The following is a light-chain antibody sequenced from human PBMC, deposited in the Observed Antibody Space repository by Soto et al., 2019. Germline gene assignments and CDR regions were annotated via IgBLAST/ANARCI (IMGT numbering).Light chain of an antibody. CDR2: GAS. CDR1: QSVSSY. J-gene: IGKJ1*01. CDR3: QQYGSSPET. Sequence: SHSLGTLSLSKGVGATLSCGASQSVSSYVAWYQQKPGQAPRLLIYGASSRATGIPDRFSGSGSGTDFTLTISRLEPEDFAVYYCQQYGSSPETFGQGTIVDVK. V-gene: IGKV3-20*01.